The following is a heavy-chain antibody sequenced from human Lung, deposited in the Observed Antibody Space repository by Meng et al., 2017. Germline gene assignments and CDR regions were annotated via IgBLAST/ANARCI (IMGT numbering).Heavy chain of an antibody. D-gene: IGHD6-13*01. CDR3: ARDEDISAAGKLFGDY. Sequence: QGEPVQSGAEVKKPGATVKVSCKPSGYNFPGYWLHWVRRAPGQGLEWMGRIDPKSGDTHYAQRFQGRVTMTGDTSISTAYMELSGLRSDDTAMYYCARDEDISAAGKLFGDYWGQGTLVTVSS. J-gene: IGHJ4*02. CDR2: IDPKSGDT. CDR1: GYNFPGYW. V-gene: IGHV1-2*06.